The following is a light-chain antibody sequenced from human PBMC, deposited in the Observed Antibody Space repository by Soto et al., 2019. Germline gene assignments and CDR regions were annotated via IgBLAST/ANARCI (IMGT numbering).Light chain of an antibody. CDR2: ATS. J-gene: IGLJ2*01. CDR3: CSYAGSKTFT. V-gene: IGLV2-23*02. CDR1: SSDVGNYNL. Sequence: QSVLTQPASVSGSPGQSITISCTGTSSDVGNYNLVSWYQQHPGKAPKLIIYATSKRPSGVSNRYSGSKPGNTASLSISGLQAEDEANYYCCSYAGSKTFTFGGGTKVTVL.